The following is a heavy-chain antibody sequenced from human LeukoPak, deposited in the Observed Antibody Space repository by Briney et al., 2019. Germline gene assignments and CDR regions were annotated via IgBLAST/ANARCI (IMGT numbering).Heavy chain of an antibody. CDR1: GFTFSSYA. J-gene: IGHJ4*02. D-gene: IGHD1-26*01. CDR3: AKDVWQSSGANYLDS. V-gene: IGHV3-23*01. Sequence: GGSLRLSCAASGFTFSSYAMNWVRQAPGKGLEWVSIISASGHTTFFADSVKGRFTISRDNSKNTLYLQMNSLRAEDTAVYYCAKDVWQSSGANYLDSWGQGTLVTVSS. CDR2: ISASGHTT.